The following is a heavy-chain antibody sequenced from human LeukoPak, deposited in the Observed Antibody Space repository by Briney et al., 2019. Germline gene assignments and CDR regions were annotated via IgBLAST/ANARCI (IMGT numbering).Heavy chain of an antibody. CDR1: DGCISSDY. Sequence: SETLSLRCTVADGCISSDYWSGVRQRPGKGLEWIGYIYYSGSTNYNPSLKSRVTISVDTSKNQFSLKLSSVTAADTAVYYCARVYYDSSGYHDAFDIWGQGTMVTVSS. J-gene: IGHJ3*02. CDR2: IYYSGST. CDR3: ARVYYDSSGYHDAFDI. V-gene: IGHV4-59*01. D-gene: IGHD3-22*01.